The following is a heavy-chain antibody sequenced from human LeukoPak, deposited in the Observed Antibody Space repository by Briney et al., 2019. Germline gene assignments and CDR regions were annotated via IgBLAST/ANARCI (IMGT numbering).Heavy chain of an antibody. V-gene: IGHV4-31*03. Sequence: PSQTLSLTCTVSGGSISSGSYYWSWIRQHPGKGLEWIGYIYYSGSTDYNPSLKSRVTISLDTSKNQFSLRLSSVTAADTAVYYCARETRLHSGSYSNDAFDIWGQGTMVTVSS. CDR2: IYYSGST. J-gene: IGHJ3*02. CDR1: GGSISSGSYY. D-gene: IGHD1-26*01. CDR3: ARETRLHSGSYSNDAFDI.